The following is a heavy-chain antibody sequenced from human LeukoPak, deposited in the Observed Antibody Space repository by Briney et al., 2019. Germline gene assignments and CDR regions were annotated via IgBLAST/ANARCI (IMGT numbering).Heavy chain of an antibody. CDR2: MNPNSGDT. Sequence: WASVKVSCKASGYTFTSYGISWVRQAPGQGLEWMGWMNPNSGDTGYAQKFQGRVTMTRNTSISTAYMELSRLTSEDTAVYYWGRGGWLASRHFDLWGEGTLVTVSS. D-gene: IGHD5-12*01. J-gene: IGHJ4*02. CDR3: GRGGWLASRHFDL. V-gene: IGHV1-8*02. CDR1: GYTFTSYG.